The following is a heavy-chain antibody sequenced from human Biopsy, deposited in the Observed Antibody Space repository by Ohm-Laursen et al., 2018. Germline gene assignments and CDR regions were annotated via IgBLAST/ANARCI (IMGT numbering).Heavy chain of an antibody. Sequence: SDTLSLTCTVTGGSISRSSYYLDWIRQPPGKGLEWIRSIYYSGSTYYNPSLKSRVTISADRSKNQFSLKLTSVTAADTAMYYCARQEFATSPLDYWGQGSLVTVSS. J-gene: IGHJ4*02. CDR3: ARQEFATSPLDY. CDR1: GGSISRSSYY. D-gene: IGHD3-10*01. CDR2: IYYSGST. V-gene: IGHV4-39*01.